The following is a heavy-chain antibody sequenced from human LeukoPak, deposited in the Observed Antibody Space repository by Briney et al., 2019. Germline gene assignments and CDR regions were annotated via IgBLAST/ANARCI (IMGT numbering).Heavy chain of an antibody. Sequence: HGGSLKISCKGSGYRFATYWIAWVRQMPGKGLGWMGIIYPGDSRTRYSPSFQGQVTISADQSISTAYLQWSNLKASDTAMYHCARDLDYGGNSELFDYWGQGTLVTVSS. CDR2: IYPGDSRT. D-gene: IGHD4-23*01. J-gene: IGHJ4*02. V-gene: IGHV5-51*01. CDR3: ARDLDYGGNSELFDY. CDR1: GYRFATYW.